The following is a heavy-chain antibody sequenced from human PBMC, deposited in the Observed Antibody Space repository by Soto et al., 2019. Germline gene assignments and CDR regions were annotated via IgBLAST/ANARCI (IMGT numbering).Heavy chain of an antibody. J-gene: IGHJ6*02. Sequence: SVKVSCKASGGTFSSYAISWVRQAPGQGLEWMGGIIPIFGTANYAQKFQGRVTITADESTSTAYMELSSLRSEDTAAYYCASENWRAGGMDVWGQGTTVTVSS. D-gene: IGHD1-1*01. CDR3: ASENWRAGGMDV. CDR2: IIPIFGTA. CDR1: GGTFSSYA. V-gene: IGHV1-69*13.